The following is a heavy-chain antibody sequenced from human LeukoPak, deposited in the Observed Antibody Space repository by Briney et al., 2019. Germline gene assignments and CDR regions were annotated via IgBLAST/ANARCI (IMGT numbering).Heavy chain of an antibody. Sequence: GGSLRLSCAASGFTFNSYAMSWVRQAPGTGLEWVSAIGGSGDNTYYADSVKGRFTISRDNSKNTLYLQMNSLRAEDTAVYYCAKLVLLWFGEYPVYFDYWGQGTLVTVSS. D-gene: IGHD3-10*01. CDR2: IGGSGDNT. V-gene: IGHV3-23*01. CDR3: AKLVLLWFGEYPVYFDY. CDR1: GFTFNSYA. J-gene: IGHJ4*02.